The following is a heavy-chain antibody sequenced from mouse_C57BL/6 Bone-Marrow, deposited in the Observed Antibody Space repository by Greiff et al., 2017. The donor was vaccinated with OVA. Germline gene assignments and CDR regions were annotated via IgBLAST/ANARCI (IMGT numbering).Heavy chain of an antibody. CDR2: IYPGNSDT. CDR1: GYTFTSYW. V-gene: IGHV1-5*01. J-gene: IGHJ3*01. Sequence: EVQLQESGTVLVRPGASVKMSCKTSGYTFTSYWMHWVKQRPGQGLEWIGAIYPGNSDTSYNQKFKGQAILTADTSASTAFMELSSLANEDSAVYYCTLLHRLAYWGQGTLVTVSA. CDR3: TLLHRLAY. D-gene: IGHD1-1*01.